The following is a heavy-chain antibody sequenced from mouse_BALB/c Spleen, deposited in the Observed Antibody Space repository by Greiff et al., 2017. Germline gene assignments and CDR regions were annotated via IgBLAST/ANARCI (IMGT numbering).Heavy chain of an antibody. CDR2: ISSGGGST. V-gene: IGHV5-12-1*01. CDR3: ARHVRNAMDY. CDR1: GFAFSSYD. Sequence: EVHLVESGGGLVKPGGSLKLSCAASGFAFSSYDMSWVRQTPEKRLEWVAYISSGGGSTYYPDTVKGRFTISRDNAKNTLYLQMSSLKSEDTAMYYCARHVRNAMDYWGQGTSVTVSS. J-gene: IGHJ4*01.